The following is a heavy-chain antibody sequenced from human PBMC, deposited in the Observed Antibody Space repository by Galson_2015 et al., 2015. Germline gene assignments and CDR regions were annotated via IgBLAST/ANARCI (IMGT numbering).Heavy chain of an antibody. CDR1: GYTFTSYG. D-gene: IGHD2-2*01. J-gene: IGHJ4*02. Sequence: SVKVSCKASGYTFTSYGICWVRQAPGQGLEWMGWISGHNGNTSYAQNFQGRATMTTDTSTATAHMELRSLRSDDTAVYYCARTYCSTTVCYSSEFVFWGQGTLVTVSS. CDR2: ISGHNGNT. V-gene: IGHV1-18*01. CDR3: ARTYCSTTVCYSSEFVF.